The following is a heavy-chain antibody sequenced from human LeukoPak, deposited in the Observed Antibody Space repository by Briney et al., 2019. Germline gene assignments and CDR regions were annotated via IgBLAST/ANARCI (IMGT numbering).Heavy chain of an antibody. CDR1: GYTFTGYY. J-gene: IGHJ5*02. Sequence: ASVKVSCKASGYTFTGYYMHWVRQAPGQGLEWMGWINPNSGGTNYAQKFQGRVTMTRDTSISTAYMELSSLRSEDTAVYYCARSFWSGYXFWFDPXXQGTLVTVXS. V-gene: IGHV1-2*02. CDR2: INPNSGGT. D-gene: IGHD3-3*01. CDR3: ARSFWSGYXFWFDP.